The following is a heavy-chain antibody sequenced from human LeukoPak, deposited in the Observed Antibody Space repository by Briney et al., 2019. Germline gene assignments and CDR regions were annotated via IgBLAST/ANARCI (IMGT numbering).Heavy chain of an antibody. CDR3: ARRRYSGIAAAGTGAFDI. D-gene: IGHD6-13*01. J-gene: IGHJ4*02. Sequence: GESLKISCKGSGYSFTSYWIGWVRQMPGKGLEWMGIIYPGDSDTRYSPSFQGQVTISADKSISTAYLQWSSLKASDTAMYYCARRRYSGIAAAGTGAFDIWGQGTLVTVSS. V-gene: IGHV5-51*01. CDR1: GYSFTSYW. CDR2: IYPGDSDT.